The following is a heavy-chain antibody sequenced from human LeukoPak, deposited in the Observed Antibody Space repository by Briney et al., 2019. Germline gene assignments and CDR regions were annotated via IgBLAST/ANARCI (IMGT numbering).Heavy chain of an antibody. CDR1: GFPFSTYA. D-gene: IGHD6-19*01. CDR2: VGDTGIGT. Sequence: PGVALRLSCAASGFPFSTYAFSWVRQAPGKGLEWVAAVGDTGIGTNYADSVKGRFTISRDNSRNTVSLQMNTLRAEDTALYYCAKHVLFSSGWYFDYWGQGTLVTVSS. J-gene: IGHJ4*02. CDR3: AKHVLFSSGWYFDY. V-gene: IGHV3-23*01.